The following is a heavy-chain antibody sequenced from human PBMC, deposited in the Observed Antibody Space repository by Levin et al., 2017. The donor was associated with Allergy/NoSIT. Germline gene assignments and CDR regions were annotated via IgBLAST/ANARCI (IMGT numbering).Heavy chain of an antibody. D-gene: IGHD3-16*01. Sequence: GASVKVSCKVSGYTLTELSMHWVRQAPGKGLEWMGGFDPEDGETIYAQKFQGRVTMTEDTSTDTAYMELSSLRSEDTAVYYCATGLTDYYYMDVWGKGTTVTVSS. CDR2: FDPEDGET. CDR3: ATGLTDYYYMDV. J-gene: IGHJ6*03. V-gene: IGHV1-24*01. CDR1: GYTLTELS.